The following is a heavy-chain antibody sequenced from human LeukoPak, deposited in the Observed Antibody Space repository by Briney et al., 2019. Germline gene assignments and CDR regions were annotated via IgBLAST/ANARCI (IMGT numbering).Heavy chain of an antibody. V-gene: IGHV3-48*03. J-gene: IGHJ5*02. CDR3: ARNDYGDYGWFDP. CDR1: GFTFSSYE. CDR2: ISSSGSTI. Sequence: GGSLRLSCAASGFTFSSYEMNWVRQAPGKGLEWVSYISSSGSTIYYADSVKGRFTISRDNAKNSLYLQMNSLRAEDTAVYYCARNDYGDYGWFDPWGQGTLVTVSS. D-gene: IGHD4-17*01.